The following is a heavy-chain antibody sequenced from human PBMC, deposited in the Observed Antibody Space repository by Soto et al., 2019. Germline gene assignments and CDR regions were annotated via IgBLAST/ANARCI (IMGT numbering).Heavy chain of an antibody. J-gene: IGHJ5*02. D-gene: IGHD3-10*01. CDR2: ISGSGGST. Sequence: GGSLRLSCAASGFTFSSYAMSWVRQAPGKGLEWVSAISGSGGSTYYADSVKGRFTISRDNSKNTLYLQMNSLRAEDTAVYYCAKDGVTMVRGVIMTSFAFPPNWFDPWGQGTLVTVSS. CDR3: AKDGVTMVRGVIMTSFAFPPNWFDP. CDR1: GFTFSSYA. V-gene: IGHV3-23*01.